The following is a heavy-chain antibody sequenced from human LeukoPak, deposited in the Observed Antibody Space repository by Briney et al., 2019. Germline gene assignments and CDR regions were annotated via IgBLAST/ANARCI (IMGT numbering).Heavy chain of an antibody. CDR3: ARGRYDFWSGYLAHHFDY. J-gene: IGHJ4*02. D-gene: IGHD3-3*01. CDR1: GGTFSSYA. Sequence: ASVKVSCKASGGTFSSYAISWVRQAPGQGLEWMGGIIPIFGTANYAQKFQGRVTITTDESTSTAYMELSSLRSEDTAVYYCARGRYDFWSGYLAHHFDYWGQGTLVTVSS. V-gene: IGHV1-69*05. CDR2: IIPIFGTA.